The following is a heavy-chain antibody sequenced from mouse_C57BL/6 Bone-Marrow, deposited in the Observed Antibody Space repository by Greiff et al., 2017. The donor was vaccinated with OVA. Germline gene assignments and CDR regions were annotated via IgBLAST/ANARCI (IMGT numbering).Heavy chain of an antibody. CDR1: GYTFTSYW. D-gene: IGHD2-4*01. Sequence: VQLQPPGAELVMPGASVKLSCKASGYTFTSYWMHWVKQRPGQGLEWIGEIDPSDSYTNYNQKFKGKSTLTVDKSSSTAYMQRSSLTSEDSAVYYCARAGLRRRGVAYWGQGTLVTVSA. V-gene: IGHV1-69*01. CDR3: ARAGLRRRGVAY. CDR2: IDPSDSYT. J-gene: IGHJ3*01.